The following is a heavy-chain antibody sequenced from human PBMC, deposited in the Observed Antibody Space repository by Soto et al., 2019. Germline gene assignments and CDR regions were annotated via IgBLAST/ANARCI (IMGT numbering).Heavy chain of an antibody. D-gene: IGHD5-18*01. CDR2: INHSGST. Sequence: SETLCLTCAVYGGSFSGYYWSWIRQPPGKGLEWIGEINHSGSTNYNPSLKSRVTISVDTSKNQFSLKLSSVTAADTAVYYCARRNRGYSYGLNRFDPWGKVTLVP. J-gene: IGHJ5*02. V-gene: IGHV4-34*01. CDR3: ARRNRGYSYGLNRFDP. CDR1: GGSFSGYY.